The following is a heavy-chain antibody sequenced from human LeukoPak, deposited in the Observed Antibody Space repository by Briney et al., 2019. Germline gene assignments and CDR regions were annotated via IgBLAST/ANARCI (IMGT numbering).Heavy chain of an antibody. J-gene: IGHJ4*02. CDR2: IIPIFGTA. Sequence: SVKVSCKASGGTFSSYAISWVRQAPGQGLEWMGGIIPIFGTANYAQKFQGRVTITTDESTSTAYMELSSLRSEDTAVYYCAREGDGNNGVFDYWGQATLVTVSS. CDR3: AREGDGNNGVFDY. V-gene: IGHV1-69*05. D-gene: IGHD5-24*01. CDR1: GGTFSSYA.